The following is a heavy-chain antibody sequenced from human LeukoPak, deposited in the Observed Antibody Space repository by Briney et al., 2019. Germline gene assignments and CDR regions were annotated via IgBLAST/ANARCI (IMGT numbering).Heavy chain of an antibody. J-gene: IGHJ6*03. CDR1: VYSNSSGYY. V-gene: IGHV4-38-2*01. D-gene: IGHD3-22*01. CDR3: ARLISGSSGYYHYYYYYYYMDV. Sequence: SETVSLTCAVSVYSNSSGYYLGSIRQRPGEGLEGIGRIFHSGSTYYNQSPKSGVTISVDTSKNQFSLKLSSVTAADTAVYYCARLISGSSGYYHYYYYYYYMDVWGKGTTVTVSS. CDR2: IFHSGST.